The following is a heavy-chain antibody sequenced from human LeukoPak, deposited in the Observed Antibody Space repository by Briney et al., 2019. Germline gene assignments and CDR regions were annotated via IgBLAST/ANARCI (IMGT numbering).Heavy chain of an antibody. V-gene: IGHV3-21*01. CDR2: ISSSSSYI. CDR3: ARDSFTGYAFDM. J-gene: IGHJ3*02. Sequence: KTGGSLRLSCAASGFTFSSYSMNWVRQAPGKGLEWVSSISSSSSYIYYADSVKGRFTISRDNAKNSLYLQMNSLRAEDTAVYYCARDSFTGYAFDMWGQGTMVTVSS. D-gene: IGHD5-12*01. CDR1: GFTFSSYS.